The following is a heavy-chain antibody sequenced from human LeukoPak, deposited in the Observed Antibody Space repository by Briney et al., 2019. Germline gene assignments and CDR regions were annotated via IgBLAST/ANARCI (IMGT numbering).Heavy chain of an antibody. J-gene: IGHJ6*03. CDR2: ISGSGGST. D-gene: IGHD3-3*01. Sequence: GGSLRLSCAASGFTFSSYAMSWVRQAPGKGLEWVSAISGSGGSTYYADSVKGRFTISRDNSKNTLYLQMNSLRAEDTAVYYCAKDPAYDFWSGYYDMDVWGKGTTVTVSS. CDR1: GFTFSSYA. CDR3: AKDPAYDFWSGYYDMDV. V-gene: IGHV3-23*01.